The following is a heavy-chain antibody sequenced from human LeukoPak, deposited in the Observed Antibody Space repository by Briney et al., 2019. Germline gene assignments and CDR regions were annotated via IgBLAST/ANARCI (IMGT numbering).Heavy chain of an antibody. J-gene: IGHJ1*01. CDR1: GDSVISYY. CDR2: IYNSGST. D-gene: IGHD3-10*01. Sequence: TLSLASPVSGDSVISYYWSWIRPPPRKGLEWIGYIYNSGSTNYNPSLKSRVTIPVDTSNNQFSLQLSSVTAADTAVYHCASSPRGTEYFHHWGQGTLVTVSS. CDR3: ASSPRGTEYFHH. V-gene: IGHV4-59*08.